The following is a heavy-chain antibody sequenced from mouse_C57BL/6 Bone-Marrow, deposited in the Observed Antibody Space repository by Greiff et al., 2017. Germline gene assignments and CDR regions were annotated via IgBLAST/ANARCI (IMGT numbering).Heavy chain of an antibody. CDR2: IDPENGDT. V-gene: IGHV14-4*01. Sequence: VQLQQSGAELVRPGASVKLSCTASGFNIKDDYMHWVKQRPEQGLEWIGWIDPENGDTEYASQFQGKATITADPSSNTAYLQLRSLTYEDTAVYYSRPNYGSSPHYYAMDYWGKGTSVTVSS. D-gene: IGHD1-1*01. CDR3: RPNYGSSPHYYAMDY. J-gene: IGHJ4*01. CDR1: GFNIKDDY.